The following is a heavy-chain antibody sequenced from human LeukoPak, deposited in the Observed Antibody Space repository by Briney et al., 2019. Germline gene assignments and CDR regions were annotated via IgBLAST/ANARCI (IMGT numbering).Heavy chain of an antibody. Sequence: ASVKVSCKVSGYTLTELSMHWVRQAPGKGLEWMGGFDPEDGETIYAQKLQGRVTMTEDTSTDTAYMELSSLRSEDTAMYYCATAVTTAGSFEYWGQGTLVTVSS. CDR2: FDPEDGET. D-gene: IGHD4-11*01. CDR3: ATAVTTAGSFEY. V-gene: IGHV1-24*01. CDR1: GYTLTELS. J-gene: IGHJ4*02.